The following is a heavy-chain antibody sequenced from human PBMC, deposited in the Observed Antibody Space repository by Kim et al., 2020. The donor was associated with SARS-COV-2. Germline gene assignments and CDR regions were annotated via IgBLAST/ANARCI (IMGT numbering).Heavy chain of an antibody. J-gene: IGHJ5*02. Sequence: SETLSLTCTVSGGSISSGSYYWSWIRQPAGKGLEWIGRIYTSGSTNYNPSLKSRVTISVDTSKNQFSLKLSSVTAADTAVYYCARDLVEGPYYDILTRGNWFDPWGQGTLVTVSS. D-gene: IGHD3-9*01. CDR2: IYTSGST. V-gene: IGHV4-61*02. CDR3: ARDLVEGPYYDILTRGNWFDP. CDR1: GGSISSGSYY.